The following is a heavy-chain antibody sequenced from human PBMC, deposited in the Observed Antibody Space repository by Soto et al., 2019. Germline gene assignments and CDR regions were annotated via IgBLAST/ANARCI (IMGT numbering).Heavy chain of an antibody. CDR3: ARAAVRDEGYHYGMDV. V-gene: IGHV4-59*01. CDR1: GGSISSYY. Sequence: SETLSLTCTVSGGSISSYYWSWIRQSPGKGLEWIGCIYYSGNTNYNPSLKSRVTISVNTSKNQFTLRLTSVTAEDTDEYYCARAAVRDEGYHYGMDVWGQGTTVTVSS. CDR2: IYYSGNT. J-gene: IGHJ6*02. D-gene: IGHD4-17*01.